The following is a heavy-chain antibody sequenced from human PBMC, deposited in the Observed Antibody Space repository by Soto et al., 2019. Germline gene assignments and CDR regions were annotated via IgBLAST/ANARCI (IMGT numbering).Heavy chain of an antibody. CDR2: INWNGVNK. Sequence: EAQLVESGGGLEQPGRSLRLSCTVSGFIFEDFAMHWVRQAPGQGLEWVSGINWNGVNKGYAESVLGRFTISRDNAKKSLYLDMNYLRPEDTALYFCAKDVDRLGELWGYFQNWGQGTLVTVSS. D-gene: IGHD3-16*01. CDR3: AKDVDRLGELWGYFQN. CDR1: GFIFEDFA. V-gene: IGHV3-9*01. J-gene: IGHJ1*01.